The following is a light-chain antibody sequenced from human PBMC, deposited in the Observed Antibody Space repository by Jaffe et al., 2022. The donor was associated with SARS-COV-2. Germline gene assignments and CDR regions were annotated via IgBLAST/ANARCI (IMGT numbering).Light chain of an antibody. Sequence: DIQMTQSPSSVSASVGDRVTLTCRASQHISSWLAWYQQKPGKAPKLLIYAASSLQSGVPSRFSGSGSGTDFTLTISSLQPEDFATYYCQQAHSFVTFGGGTKVEIK. CDR2: AAS. V-gene: IGKV1-12*01. J-gene: IGKJ4*01. CDR1: QHISSW. CDR3: QQAHSFVT.